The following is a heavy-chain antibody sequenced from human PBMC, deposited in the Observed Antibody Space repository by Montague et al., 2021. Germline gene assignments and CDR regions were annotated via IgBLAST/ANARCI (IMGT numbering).Heavy chain of an antibody. J-gene: IGHJ4*02. CDR2: IKPDGSEQ. Sequence: SLRLSCAASGFTFGNYWMSWVRQVPGKGLEWVANIKPDGSEQYYVDSVKGRFTISRDNAKNSLNLQMNSLRDEDTAVYFYARGAAYWGQGTLVTVS. V-gene: IGHV3-7*04. CDR3: ARGAAY. CDR1: GFTFGNYW.